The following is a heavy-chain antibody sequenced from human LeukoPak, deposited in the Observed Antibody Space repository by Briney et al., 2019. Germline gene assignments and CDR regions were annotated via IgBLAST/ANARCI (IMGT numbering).Heavy chain of an antibody. V-gene: IGHV1-2*06. D-gene: IGHD5-18*01. CDR3: ARVFSGYSCGYAFDI. CDR2: INPNSGGT. CDR1: GYTFTGYY. Sequence: ASVKVSCKASGYTFTGYYMHWVRQAPGQGLEWMGRINPNSGGTNYAQKFQGRVTMTRDTSISTAYMELSRLRSDDTAVYYCARVFSGYSCGYAFDIWGQGTMVTVSS. J-gene: IGHJ3*02.